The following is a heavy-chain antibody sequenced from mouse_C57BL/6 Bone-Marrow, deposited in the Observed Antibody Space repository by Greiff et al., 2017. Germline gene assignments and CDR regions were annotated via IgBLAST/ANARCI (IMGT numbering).Heavy chain of an antibody. V-gene: IGHV1-69*01. Sequence: QVQLQQPGAELVMPGASVKLSCKASGYTFTSYWMHWVKQRPGQGLEWIGEIDPSDSYTNYNQKFKGKSTLTVDKSSSTAYMQLSSLTSEDSAVYYCARTHGSSYAMDYWGQGTSVTVSS. J-gene: IGHJ4*01. CDR3: ARTHGSSYAMDY. CDR2: IDPSDSYT. D-gene: IGHD1-1*01. CDR1: GYTFTSYW.